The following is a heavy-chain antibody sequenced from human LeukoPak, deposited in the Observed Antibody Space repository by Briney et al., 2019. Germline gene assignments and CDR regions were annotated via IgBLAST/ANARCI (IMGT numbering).Heavy chain of an antibody. CDR1: GFTFSRHW. CDR3: ARDTKLDY. Sequence: GGSLRLSCAASGFTFSRHWMSWVRQAPGKGLEWVANIKQDGSEKYYVDSVKGRFTISRDNAKNSLYLQMNSLRAEDTAVYYCARDTKLDYWGQGTLVTVSS. CDR2: IKQDGSEK. D-gene: IGHD1-1*01. J-gene: IGHJ4*02. V-gene: IGHV3-7*01.